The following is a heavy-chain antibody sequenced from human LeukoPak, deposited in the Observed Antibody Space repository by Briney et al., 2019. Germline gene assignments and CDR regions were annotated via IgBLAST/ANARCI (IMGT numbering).Heavy chain of an antibody. D-gene: IGHD3-10*01. J-gene: IGHJ4*02. V-gene: IGHV1-69*13. CDR1: GGTFSIYA. CDR2: IIPIFTTA. CDR3: ARVGGSGSYTSHYFDY. Sequence: GASVKVSCKASGGTFSIYAISWVRQAPGQGLELMGGIIPIFTTANHAQKFQGRVTITADESTSTAYMELSSLRSEDTAVYYCARVGGSGSYTSHYFDYWGQGTLVTVSS.